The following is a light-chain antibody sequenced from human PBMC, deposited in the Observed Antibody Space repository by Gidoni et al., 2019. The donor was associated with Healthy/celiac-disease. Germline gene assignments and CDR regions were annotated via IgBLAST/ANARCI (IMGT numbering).Light chain of an antibody. Sequence: EIVLTQSLGTLSWSRAERATLSCRASQSVSSSYLAWYQQKPGQAPRLLIYGASSRATGIPDRFSGSGSGTDFTLTISRLEPQDFAVYYCQQYGSSPLTFXGXTKVEIK. V-gene: IGKV3-20*01. J-gene: IGKJ4*01. CDR2: GAS. CDR1: QSVSSSY. CDR3: QQYGSSPLT.